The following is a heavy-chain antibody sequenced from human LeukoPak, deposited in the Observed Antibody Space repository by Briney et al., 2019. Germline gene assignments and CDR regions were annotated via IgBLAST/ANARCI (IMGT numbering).Heavy chain of an antibody. J-gene: IGHJ6*02. D-gene: IGHD2-2*01. V-gene: IGHV4-4*02. CDR2: INHSGST. CDR3: ARIPATYYYYGMDV. Sequence: RPSGTLSLTCAVTGGSIINSNWWSWIRQPPGKGLEWIGEINHSGSTNYNPSLKSRVTISVDTSKNQFSLKLSSVTAADTAVYYCARIPATYYYYGMDVWGQGTTVTVSS. CDR1: GGSIINSNW.